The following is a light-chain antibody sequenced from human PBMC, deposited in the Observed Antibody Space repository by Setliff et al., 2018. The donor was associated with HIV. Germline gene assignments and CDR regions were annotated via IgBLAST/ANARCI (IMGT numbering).Light chain of an antibody. V-gene: IGLV2-14*01. Sequence: QSVLTQPASVSGSPGQSITISCTGTSSDVGGYNYVSWYQQYPGKAPKLMIYEVNNRPSGVSNRFSGSKSGNTASLTISGPQAEDEADYYCTSYASSSTLYVFGTGTKVTVL. J-gene: IGLJ1*01. CDR1: SSDVGGYNY. CDR2: EVN. CDR3: TSYASSSTLYV.